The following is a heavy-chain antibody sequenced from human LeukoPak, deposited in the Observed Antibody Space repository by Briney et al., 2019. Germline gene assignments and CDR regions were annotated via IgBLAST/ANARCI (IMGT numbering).Heavy chain of an antibody. CDR3: AKDIQYAGYCSGGSCDDAFDI. D-gene: IGHD2-15*01. Sequence: PGGSLRLSCAASGFTFSSYTMNWVRQAPGKGLEWVSGISWNSGSIGYADSVKGRFTISRDNAKNSLYLQMNSLRAEDTALYYCAKDIQYAGYCSGGSCDDAFDIWGQGTMVTVSS. V-gene: IGHV3-9*01. J-gene: IGHJ3*02. CDR1: GFTFSSYT. CDR2: ISWNSGSI.